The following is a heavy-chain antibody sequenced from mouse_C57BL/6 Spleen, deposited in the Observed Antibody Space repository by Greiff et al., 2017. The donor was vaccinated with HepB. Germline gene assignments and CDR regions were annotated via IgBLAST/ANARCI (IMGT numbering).Heavy chain of an antibody. Sequence: QVQLQQPGAELVKPGASVKMSCKASGYTFTSYWITWVKQRPGQGLEWIGDIYPGSGSTNYNEKFKSKATLTVDTSSSTAYMQLSSLTSEDSAVYYCARPYYDRESYYFDYWGQGTTLTVSS. CDR2: IYPGSGST. D-gene: IGHD2-4*01. V-gene: IGHV1-55*01. CDR1: GYTFTSYW. J-gene: IGHJ2*01. CDR3: ARPYYDRESYYFDY.